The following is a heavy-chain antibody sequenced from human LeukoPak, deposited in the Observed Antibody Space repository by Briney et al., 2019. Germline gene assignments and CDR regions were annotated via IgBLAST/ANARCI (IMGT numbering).Heavy chain of an antibody. V-gene: IGHV4-39*07. J-gene: IGHJ4*02. D-gene: IGHD4-17*01. CDR3: ARIPTVTFFDY. CDR1: GGSMSSSSYY. Sequence: SETLSLTCTVSGGSMSSSSYYWGWIRQPPGKGLEWIGSIYYSESTYQNPSLKSRVTISVDTSKNQFSLKLCSVTAADTAVYYCARIPTVTFFDYWGQGTLVTVSS. CDR2: IYYSEST.